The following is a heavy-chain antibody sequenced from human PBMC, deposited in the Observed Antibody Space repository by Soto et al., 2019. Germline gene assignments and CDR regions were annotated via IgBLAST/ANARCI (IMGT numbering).Heavy chain of an antibody. CDR3: SRAITDRWYFFDY. CDR2: IRSKAYGGTT. V-gene: IGHV3-49*03. CDR1: GFTFGDYP. Sequence: GGSLRLSCTASGFTFGDYPMSWFRQAPGKGLEWVGFIRSKAYGGTTEYAASVRGRFTISRDDSKSIAYLQMNSLKTEDTAVYYCSRAITDRWYFFDYWGQGSLVTVSS. D-gene: IGHD3-16*01. J-gene: IGHJ4*02.